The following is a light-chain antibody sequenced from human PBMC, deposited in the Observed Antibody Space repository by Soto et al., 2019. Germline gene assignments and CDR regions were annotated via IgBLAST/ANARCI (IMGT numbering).Light chain of an antibody. CDR2: QAS. CDR1: QNINGW. CDR3: QQHEAYPRT. Sequence: DIQMTQSPSTLSASIGDRVTITCRASQNINGWLAWYQQKPGKAPKFLIYQASTLQSGVPSRFSGSGSGTEFPLTISSLQPDDFATYYCQQHEAYPRTFGQGTQVEIK. J-gene: IGKJ1*01. V-gene: IGKV1-5*03.